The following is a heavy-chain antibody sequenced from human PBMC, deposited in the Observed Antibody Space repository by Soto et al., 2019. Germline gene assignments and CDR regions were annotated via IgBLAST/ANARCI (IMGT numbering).Heavy chain of an antibody. CDR3: ARASYYSYMDV. V-gene: IGHV4-59*02. CDR1: GGSVTTYS. CDR2: ISYSGST. Sequence: QVHLQESGPGLLKPSETLSLTCTVSGGSVTTYSWGWIRQPPGKELEWVGYISYSGSTNYKPSLKTRVTIARVKSKNQFSLTLVSVTAADTAVYDCARASYYSYMDVWGKGTTVTVSS. J-gene: IGHJ6*03.